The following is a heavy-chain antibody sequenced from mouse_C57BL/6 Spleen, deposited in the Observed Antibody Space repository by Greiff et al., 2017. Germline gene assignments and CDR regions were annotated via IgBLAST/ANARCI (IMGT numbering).Heavy chain of an antibody. V-gene: IGHV1-66*01. Sequence: QVQLKESGPELVKPGASVKISCKASGYSFTSYYIHWVKQRPGQGLEWIGWIYPGSGNTKYNEKFKGKATLTADTSSSTAYMQLSSLTSEDSAVYYCARWNYDYAMDYWGQGTSVTVSS. CDR3: ARWNYDYAMDY. J-gene: IGHJ4*01. CDR2: IYPGSGNT. CDR1: GYSFTSYY. D-gene: IGHD2-4*01.